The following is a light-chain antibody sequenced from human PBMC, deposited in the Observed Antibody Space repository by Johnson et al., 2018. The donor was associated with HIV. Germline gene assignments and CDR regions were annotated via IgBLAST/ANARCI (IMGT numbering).Light chain of an antibody. CDR2: ENN. CDR3: GTWDTSLSAYV. J-gene: IGLJ1*01. Sequence: QSVLTQPPSVSAAPGQKVTISCSGSSSNIGNNYVPWYQQLPGTAPKLLIYENNKRPSVIPDRFSGSKSGTSATLGITGLQTGDEADYYCGTWDTSLSAYVFGTGTKVTVL. V-gene: IGLV1-51*02. CDR1: SSNIGNNY.